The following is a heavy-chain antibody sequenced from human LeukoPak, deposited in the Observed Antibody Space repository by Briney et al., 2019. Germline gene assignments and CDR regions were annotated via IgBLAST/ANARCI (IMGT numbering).Heavy chain of an antibody. CDR3: ATYSSLNRREFQY. CDR2: IKTDGSEK. V-gene: IGHV3-7*01. CDR1: GFTFSNYW. D-gene: IGHD3-22*01. Sequence: GGSLRLSCEGSGFTFSNYWMGWVRQAPGKGLQWVANIKTDGSEKYYVDSVEGRFTISRDNTKNSLYLQMNSLRAEDTAVYYCATYSSLNRREFQYWGQGTLLTVSS. J-gene: IGHJ1*01.